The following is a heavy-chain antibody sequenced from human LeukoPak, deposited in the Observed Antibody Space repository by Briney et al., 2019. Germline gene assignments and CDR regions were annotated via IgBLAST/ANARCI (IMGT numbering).Heavy chain of an antibody. CDR1: GGSFSGYY. D-gene: IGHD3-22*01. CDR2: INHSGST. J-gene: IGHJ4*02. CDR3: ARQRRALYYYDSSGQFLFDY. V-gene: IGHV4-34*01. Sequence: PSETLSLTCAVYGGSFSGYYWSWTRQPPGKGLEWIGEINHSGSTNYNPSLKSRVTISVDTSKNQFSLKLSSVTAADTAVYYCARQRRALYYYDSSGQFLFDYWGQGTLVTVS.